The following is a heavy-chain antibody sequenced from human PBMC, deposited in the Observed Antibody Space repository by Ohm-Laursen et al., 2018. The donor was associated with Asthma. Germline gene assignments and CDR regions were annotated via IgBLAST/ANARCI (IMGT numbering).Heavy chain of an antibody. Sequence: ESLKISCKGSGYSFTSYWIGWVRQMPGKGLEWMGIIYPGDSDTRYSPSFQGQVTISADKSISTAFLQWSSLKASDTAMYYCARYLNIVATRHEYYFDYWGQGTLVTVSS. CDR3: ARYLNIVATRHEYYFDY. V-gene: IGHV5-51*01. CDR2: IYPGDSDT. D-gene: IGHD5-12*01. CDR1: GYSFTSYW. J-gene: IGHJ4*02.